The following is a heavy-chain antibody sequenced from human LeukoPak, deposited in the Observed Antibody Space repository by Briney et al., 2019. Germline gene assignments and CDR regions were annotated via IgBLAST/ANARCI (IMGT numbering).Heavy chain of an antibody. J-gene: IGHJ4*02. CDR3: AKARGRVTSIVVVTHPFDS. D-gene: IGHD3-22*01. CDR2: LSGSSTNT. Sequence: PGGSLRLSCAASGFTFSSFALSWVRQAPGEGLEWVSTLSGSSTNTYYADSVKGRFTIPRDNSKSTLYLQMNSLRADDTAIYYCAKARGRVTSIVVVTHPFDSWGQGTLVAVSS. V-gene: IGHV3-23*01. CDR1: GFTFSSFA.